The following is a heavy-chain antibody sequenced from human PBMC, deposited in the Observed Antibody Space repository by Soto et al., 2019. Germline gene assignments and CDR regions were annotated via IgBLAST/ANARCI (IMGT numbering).Heavy chain of an antibody. D-gene: IGHD4-17*01. CDR1: GFIFDDYA. CDR3: AKERGDDYSDYVIDY. CDR2: ISWNSGSK. Sequence: EMQLVASGGGLVQPGRSLRLSCAASGFIFDDYAMHWVRQAPGKGLEWVSGISWNSGSKGYADSVKGRFTISRDNTKNSLVLQMKSLRAEDTALYYCAKERGDDYSDYVIDYWGQGTLVTVSP. V-gene: IGHV3-9*01. J-gene: IGHJ4*02.